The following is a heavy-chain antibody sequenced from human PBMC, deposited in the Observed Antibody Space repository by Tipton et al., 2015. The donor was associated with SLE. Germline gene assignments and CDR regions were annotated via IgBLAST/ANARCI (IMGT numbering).Heavy chain of an antibody. CDR3: ARANRKYYFDY. CDR2: IYYSGST. V-gene: IGHV4-59*12. D-gene: IGHD1-14*01. CDR1: GGSISSYY. J-gene: IGHJ4*02. Sequence: LRLSCTVSGGSISSYYWSWIRQPPGKGLEWIGYIYYSGSTNYNPSLKSRVTISVDTSKNQFSLKLTSVTAADTAVYYCARANRKYYFDYWGQGTLVTVSS.